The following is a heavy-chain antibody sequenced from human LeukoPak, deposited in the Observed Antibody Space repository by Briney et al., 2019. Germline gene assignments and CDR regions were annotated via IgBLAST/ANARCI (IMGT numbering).Heavy chain of an antibody. CDR1: GFTFSTYW. J-gene: IGHJ4*02. V-gene: IGHV3-7*01. CDR2: IKEDGSEK. Sequence: QPGGSLRLSCAASGFTFSTYWMSWVRQAPGKGLEWVANIKEDGSEKYYGDSVKGRFTISRDDAKNSLYLQMNSLRAEDTAVYYCARDSSGYQWGQGTLVTVSS. D-gene: IGHD3-22*01. CDR3: ARDSSGYQ.